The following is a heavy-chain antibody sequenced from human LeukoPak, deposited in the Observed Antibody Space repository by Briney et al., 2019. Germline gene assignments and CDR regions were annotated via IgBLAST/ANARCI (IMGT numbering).Heavy chain of an antibody. J-gene: IGHJ4*02. V-gene: IGHV3-53*04. CDR3: ATRIAAAGPFDY. CDR1: GFTVSSNY. D-gene: IGHD6-13*01. CDR2: IYSGGST. Sequence: GGSLRLSCAASGFTVSSNYMSWVRQAPGKGLEWVSVIYSGGSTYYADSVKGRFTISRHNPKNTLYLQMNSLRAEDAAVYYCATRIAAAGPFDYWGQGTLVTVSS.